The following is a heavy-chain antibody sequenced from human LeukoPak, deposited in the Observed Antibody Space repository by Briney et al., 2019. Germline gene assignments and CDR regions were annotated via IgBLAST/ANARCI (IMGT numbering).Heavy chain of an antibody. V-gene: IGHV3-64*02. D-gene: IGHD2-8*02. Sequence: GGSLRLSCAASGFSFSTHGIHWVRQAPGMGLEYVSAISSNGATKYYADSVKGRFTISRDNYKNMLYLQMDSLRAEDMAVYYCARSYCTVNSCYQSFGYWGPGTLVSVSS. CDR1: GFSFSTHG. J-gene: IGHJ4*02. CDR3: ARSYCTVNSCYQSFGY. CDR2: ISSNGATK.